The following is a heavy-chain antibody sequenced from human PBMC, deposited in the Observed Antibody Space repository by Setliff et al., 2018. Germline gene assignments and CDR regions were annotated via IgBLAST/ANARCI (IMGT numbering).Heavy chain of an antibody. V-gene: IGHV1-69*02. CDR3: AGGSYYMDV. Sequence: SVKVSCKASGGPLNRYSFSWVRQAPGQGLEWMGRIIPVLGIANYAQKFQGRVTITADKSTSTAYMEVSSLRSEDTAVYYCAGGSYYMDVWGKGTTVTVSS. D-gene: IGHD6-6*01. CDR2: IIPVLGIA. CDR1: GGPLNRYS. J-gene: IGHJ6*03.